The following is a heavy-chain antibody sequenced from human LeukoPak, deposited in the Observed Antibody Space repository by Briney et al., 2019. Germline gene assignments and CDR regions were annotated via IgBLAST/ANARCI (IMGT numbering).Heavy chain of an antibody. CDR2: INYDARSR. CDR3: VRGAGPGTPFD. D-gene: IGHD1-1*01. CDR1: GFTFSLSW. Sequence: GGSPRLSCAASGFTFSLSWMHWVRQAPGKGLGWVSSINYDARSRTYADSVKGRLTISRDNAENTLFLQMNSLRVEDSAIYSCVRGAGPGTPFDWGQGVLVTVSS. J-gene: IGHJ1*01. V-gene: IGHV3-74*01.